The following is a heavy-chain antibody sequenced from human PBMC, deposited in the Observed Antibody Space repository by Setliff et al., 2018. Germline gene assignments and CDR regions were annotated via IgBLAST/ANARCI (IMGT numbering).Heavy chain of an antibody. Sequence: SETLSLTCTVSGGSISSGDYYWSWIRQPPGKRLEWIGEIIHSGSTNYNPSLKSRVTMSIDTSKNQFSLKLNSVTAADMAVYYCAREQWLDPPGYYYMDVWAKGTTVTVSS. D-gene: IGHD6-19*01. CDR2: IIHSGST. V-gene: IGHV4-39*07. CDR3: AREQWLDPPGYYYMDV. CDR1: GGSISSGDYY. J-gene: IGHJ6*03.